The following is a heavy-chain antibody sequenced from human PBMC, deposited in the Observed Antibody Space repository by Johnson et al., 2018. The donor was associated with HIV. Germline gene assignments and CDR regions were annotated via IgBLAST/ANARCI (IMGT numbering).Heavy chain of an antibody. CDR1: GFTFSSYA. D-gene: IGHD4-17*01. Sequence: QVRLVESGGGVVQPGRSLRLSCAASGFTFSSYAMHWVRQAPGKGLEWVAVISYDGSNKYYADSVKGRFTISRDNSKNTLYLQMNSLRAEDTAVYYCARAGYYGDNDAFDIWGQGTMVTVSS. CDR2: ISYDGSNK. J-gene: IGHJ3*02. V-gene: IGHV3-30-3*01. CDR3: ARAGYYGDNDAFDI.